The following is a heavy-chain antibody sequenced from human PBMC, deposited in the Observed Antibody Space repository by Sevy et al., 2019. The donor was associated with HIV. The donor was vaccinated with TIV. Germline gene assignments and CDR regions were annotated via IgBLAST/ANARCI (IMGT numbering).Heavy chain of an antibody. J-gene: IGHJ4*02. CDR2: IKQDGFEK. D-gene: IGHD2-15*01. Sequence: GGSLRLSCAASGFTFSNYWMNWVRQAPGKGLEWVANIKQDGFEKYFVDSVKGRFTISRDNSKNTLYLQMNSLRAEDTAVYYCAGGALLSYFDYWGQGTLVTVSS. CDR1: GFTFSNYW. CDR3: AGGALLSYFDY. V-gene: IGHV3-7*01.